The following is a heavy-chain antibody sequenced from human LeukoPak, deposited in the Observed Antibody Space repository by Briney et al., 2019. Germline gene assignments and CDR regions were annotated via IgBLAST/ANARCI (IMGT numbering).Heavy chain of an antibody. Sequence: GGSLRLSCAASGFTFSGYSMNWVRQGPGKGLEWVSSITSSSSSTYYAGSVKGRFTISRDNAKNSLYLHMNSLRAEDTAVYYCAPAGGISTWYFDYWGQGTLVTVSS. D-gene: IGHD1-26*01. J-gene: IGHJ4*02. CDR2: ITSSSSST. CDR1: GFTFSGYS. V-gene: IGHV3-21*01. CDR3: APAGGISTWYFDY.